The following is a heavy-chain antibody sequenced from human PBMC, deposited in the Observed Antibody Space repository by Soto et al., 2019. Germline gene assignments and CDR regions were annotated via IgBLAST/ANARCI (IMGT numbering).Heavy chain of an antibody. CDR2: IHYSGAT. J-gene: IGHJ4*02. V-gene: IGHV4-31*03. CDR3: ASESYSFGRAFDI. D-gene: IGHD5-12*01. CDR1: GGSVNSDGYY. Sequence: QVHLQESGPGLVKPSQTLSLTCTVSGGSVNSDGYYWSWIRQHPGKGLEWIGYIHYSGATYYNPSLKSRLTISVDTSKNQFSLQLSSVIAADTALYYCASESYSFGRAFDIWGQGTLVTVSS.